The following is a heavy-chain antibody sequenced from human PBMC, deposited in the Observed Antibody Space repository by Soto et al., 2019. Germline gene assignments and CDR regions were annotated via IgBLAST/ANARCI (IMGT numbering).Heavy chain of an antibody. V-gene: IGHV1-69*13. CDR1: GGTFSSYA. CDR3: ARDRDGGYSSSSGPLDY. D-gene: IGHD6-6*01. Sequence: SVKVSCKASGGTFSSYAISWVRQAPGQGLEWMGGIIPIFGTANYAQKFQGRVTITADESTSTAYMELSSLRSEDTAVYYCARDRDGGYSSSSGPLDYSGQGTLVTVYS. J-gene: IGHJ4*02. CDR2: IIPIFGTA.